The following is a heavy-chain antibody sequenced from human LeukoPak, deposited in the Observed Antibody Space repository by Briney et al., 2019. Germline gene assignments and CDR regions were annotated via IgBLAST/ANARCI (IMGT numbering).Heavy chain of an antibody. V-gene: IGHV1-46*01. CDR3: ARPYYYGSGVQPRYGMDV. CDR1: GYTFTGYY. Sequence: ASVKVSCKASGYTFTGYYMHWVRQAPGQGLEWMGIINPSGGSTSYAQKFQGRVTMTRDTSTGTVYMELSSLRSEDTAVYYCARPYYYGSGVQPRYGMDVWGQGTTVTVSS. D-gene: IGHD3-10*01. CDR2: INPSGGST. J-gene: IGHJ6*02.